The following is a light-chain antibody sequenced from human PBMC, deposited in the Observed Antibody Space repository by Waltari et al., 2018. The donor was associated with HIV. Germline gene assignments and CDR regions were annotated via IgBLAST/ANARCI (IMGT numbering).Light chain of an antibody. CDR1: QNISTS. J-gene: IGKJ3*01. CDR2: DAS. CDR3: QEYEKWPLT. Sequence: ETVMTQSPSALSVSPGERVTLSCRASQNISTSLAWYQQKPGQSPRLLIYDASASATGVPARFSGSGSGTEFTLHISALQSEDLAVYFCQEYEKWPLTFGPGSKVNIK. V-gene: IGKV3-15*01.